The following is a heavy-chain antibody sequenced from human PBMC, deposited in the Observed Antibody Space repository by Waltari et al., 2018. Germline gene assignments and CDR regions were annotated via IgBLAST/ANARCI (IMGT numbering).Heavy chain of an antibody. CDR1: GDSVSSNRGA. Sequence: QVQLQQSGPGLVKPSQTLSLTCAISGDSVSSNRGAWNWIRQSPSRGLEWLGRTYYRSKWYNDYAVSMKSRITITPDTSKNQFSLQLSSVTPDDTAIYYCARFISSSRWFDPWGQGILVTVSS. CDR3: ARFISSSRWFDP. V-gene: IGHV6-1*01. CDR2: TYYRSKWYN. D-gene: IGHD6-6*01. J-gene: IGHJ5*02.